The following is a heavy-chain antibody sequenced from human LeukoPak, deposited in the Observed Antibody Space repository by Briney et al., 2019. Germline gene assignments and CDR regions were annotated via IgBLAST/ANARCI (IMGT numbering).Heavy chain of an antibody. D-gene: IGHD1-26*01. V-gene: IGHV4-39*07. J-gene: IGHJ5*02. CDR3: ARAYSGSYRFDP. CDR2: IYYSGST. CDR1: GDSSSSNGFY. Sequence: SETLSLTCTVSGDSSSSNGFYWGWIRQPPGKGLEWIGNIYYSGSTYYNPSLKSRVTTSVDTSKNQFSLKLSSVTAADTAVYYCARAYSGSYRFDPWGQGTLVTVSS.